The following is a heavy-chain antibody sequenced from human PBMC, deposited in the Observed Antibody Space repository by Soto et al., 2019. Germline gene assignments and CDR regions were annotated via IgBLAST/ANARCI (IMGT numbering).Heavy chain of an antibody. CDR1: GYTFTSYD. V-gene: IGHV1-8*01. CDR2: MNPNSGNT. CDR3: ARVEQNHYYYYGMDV. Sequence: ASVKVSCKASGYTFTSYDINWVRQATGQGLEWMGWMNPNSGNTGYAQKFQGRVTMTRNTSISTAYMELSSLRSEDTAVYYCARVEQNHYYYYGMDVWGQGTTVTVSS. J-gene: IGHJ6*02. D-gene: IGHD6-13*01.